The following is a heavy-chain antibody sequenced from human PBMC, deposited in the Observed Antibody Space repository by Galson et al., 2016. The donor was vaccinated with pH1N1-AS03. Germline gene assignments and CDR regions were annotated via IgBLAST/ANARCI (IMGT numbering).Heavy chain of an antibody. CDR1: GFTFSSHT. CDR2: IDSGSNLI. D-gene: IGHD6-19*01. Sequence: SLRLSCAVSGFTFSSHTMYWVRQAPGKGLEWVSGIDSGSNLIYYGDSVKGRFTVSRDNARQPLFLHMNSLRAKDTAVYYCARDAASSGSWYYSDHWGQGILVTVSS. CDR3: ARDAASSGSWYYSDH. V-gene: IGHV3-21*01. J-gene: IGHJ4*02.